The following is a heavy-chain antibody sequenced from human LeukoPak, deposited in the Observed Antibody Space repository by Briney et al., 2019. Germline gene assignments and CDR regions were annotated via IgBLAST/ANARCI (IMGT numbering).Heavy chain of an antibody. CDR3: AKKDFVAPRCFDP. V-gene: IGHV4-4*02. Sequence: SETLSLTCAVSGVSISSSNWWRWVRQPPGKGLEWIGEIYHSGSTNYNPSLKSRVTISLDKSKNQFSLNLTSVTAADTAVYFCAKKDFVAPRCFDPWGQGTLIRVSS. D-gene: IGHD2-15*01. CDR2: IYHSGST. CDR1: GVSISSSNW. J-gene: IGHJ5*02.